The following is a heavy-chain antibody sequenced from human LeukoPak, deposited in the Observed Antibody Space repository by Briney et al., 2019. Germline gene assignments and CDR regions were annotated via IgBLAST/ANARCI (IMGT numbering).Heavy chain of an antibody. J-gene: IGHJ6*02. V-gene: IGHV3-74*01. Sequence: GGSLRLSCAASGFTFSSYWMHWVRQAPGKGLVWVSRINSDGSSTSYADSVKGRFTISRDNAKNTLYLQMNSLRAEDTAVYYCARGHSTPDTAMDYYYYYGMDVWGQGTTVTVSS. CDR2: INSDGSST. CDR3: ARGHSTPDTAMDYYYYYGMDV. D-gene: IGHD5-18*01. CDR1: GFTFSSYW.